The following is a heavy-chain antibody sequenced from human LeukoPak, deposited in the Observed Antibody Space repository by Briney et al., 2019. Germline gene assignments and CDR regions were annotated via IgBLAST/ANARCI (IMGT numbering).Heavy chain of an antibody. CDR2: ISSSSSYI. D-gene: IGHD6-13*01. CDR3: ARDPGRAAGTGGA. CDR1: GFTFSSYS. V-gene: IGHV3-21*01. Sequence: GGSLRLSCAASGFTFSSYSMNWVRQAPGKGLEWVSSISSSSSYIYYADSVKGRFTISRDNAKNSLYLQMNSLRAEDTAVYYCARDPGRAAGTGGAWGQGTLVTVSS. J-gene: IGHJ4*02.